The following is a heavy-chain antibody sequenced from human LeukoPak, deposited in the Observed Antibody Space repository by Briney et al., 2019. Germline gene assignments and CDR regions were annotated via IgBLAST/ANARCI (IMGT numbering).Heavy chain of an antibody. J-gene: IGHJ6*03. CDR3: ARDPYSGSYGADYYYYMDV. CDR2: ITSGSSHI. Sequence: GGSLRLSCAASGFTFDDYGMNWVRQTPGQGLEWVSSITSGSSHIYYADSVKGRFTISRDNAKSSLYLQMNSLRAEDTAVYYCARDPYSGSYGADYYYYMDVWGKGTTVTISS. D-gene: IGHD1-26*01. V-gene: IGHV3-21*01. CDR1: GFTFDDYG.